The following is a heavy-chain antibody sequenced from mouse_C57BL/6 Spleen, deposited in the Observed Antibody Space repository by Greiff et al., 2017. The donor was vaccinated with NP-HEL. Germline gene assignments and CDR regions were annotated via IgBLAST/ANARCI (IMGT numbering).Heavy chain of an antibody. CDR1: GFTFSSYA. Sequence: EVMLVESGGGLVKPGGSLKLSCAASGFTFSSYAMSWVRQTPEKRLEWVATISDGGSYTYYPDNVKGRFTISRDNAKNNLYLQMSHLKSEDTAMYYCARDRGRTPYFDYWGQGTTLTVSS. CDR2: ISDGGSYT. D-gene: IGHD3-1*01. CDR3: ARDRGRTPYFDY. V-gene: IGHV5-4*01. J-gene: IGHJ2*01.